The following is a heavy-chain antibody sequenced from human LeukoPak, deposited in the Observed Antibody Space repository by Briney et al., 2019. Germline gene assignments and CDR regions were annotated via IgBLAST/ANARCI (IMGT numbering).Heavy chain of an antibody. CDR1: GGSISSSSYY. D-gene: IGHD1-26*01. V-gene: IGHV4-39*01. J-gene: IGHJ4*02. CDR2: IYYSGST. CDR3: ARQSYWGVVDY. Sequence: SETLSLTCTVSGGSISSSSYYWGWIRQPPGKGLEWIGSIYYSGSTYYNPSLKSRVTISVDTSKNQFSLKLSSVTAADTAVYYCARQSYWGVVDYWAQGTLVTVSS.